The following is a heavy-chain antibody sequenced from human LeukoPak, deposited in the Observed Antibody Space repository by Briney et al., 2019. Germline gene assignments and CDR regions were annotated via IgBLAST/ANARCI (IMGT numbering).Heavy chain of an antibody. CDR3: AKHQEMAGFDY. D-gene: IGHD5-24*01. CDR2: ISYDGSNK. Sequence: GGSLRLSCAASGFTFSSYAMHWVRQAPGKGLEWVAVISYDGSNKYYADSVKGRFTISRDNSKNTLYLQMNSLRAEDTAVYYCAKHQEMAGFDYWGQGTLVTVSS. J-gene: IGHJ4*02. V-gene: IGHV3-30*04. CDR1: GFTFSSYA.